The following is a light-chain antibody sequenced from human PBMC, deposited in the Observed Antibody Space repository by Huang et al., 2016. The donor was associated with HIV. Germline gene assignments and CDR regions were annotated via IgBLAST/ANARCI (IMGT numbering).Light chain of an antibody. CDR3: QQRSNFT. Sequence: EIVLTQSPATLSLSPGERATLSCRASQSVGSDLAWYQQKPVQAPRLLIYEASNRATCIPARFSGSGSGTDFTLTISSLEPEDCAVYYCQQRSNFTFGPGTKVDIK. V-gene: IGKV3-11*01. CDR2: EAS. J-gene: IGKJ3*01. CDR1: QSVGSD.